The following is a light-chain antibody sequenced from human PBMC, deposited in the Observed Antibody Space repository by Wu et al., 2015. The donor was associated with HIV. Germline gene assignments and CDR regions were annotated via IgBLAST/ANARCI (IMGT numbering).Light chain of an antibody. CDR2: DAS. Sequence: EIVLTQSPGTLSLSPGERASLSCRASQSLTRAAIAWYHQRPGQTPRLLIYDASNRATGIPARFSGSGSGTDFTLTISSLEPEDFAVYYCQQRSNWPFTFGGGTKVEIK. V-gene: IGKV3-11*01. CDR1: QSLTRAA. J-gene: IGKJ4*01. CDR3: QQRSNWPFT.